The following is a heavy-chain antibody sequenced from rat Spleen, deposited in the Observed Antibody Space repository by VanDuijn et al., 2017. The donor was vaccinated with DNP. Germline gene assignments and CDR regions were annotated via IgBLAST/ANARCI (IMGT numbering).Heavy chain of an antibody. Sequence: EVQLQESGSGLVKPSQSLSLTCSVTGYSITSNYWGWIRQFPGNKMEYIGHISYSGSTNYNPSLKSRISITRDTSKNHFFLHLNSVTSEDTATYYCATGGAGIWFAYWGQGTLVTVSS. J-gene: IGHJ3*01. D-gene: IGHD4-2*01. CDR2: ISYSGST. CDR1: GYSITSNY. V-gene: IGHV3-1*01. CDR3: ATGGAGIWFAY.